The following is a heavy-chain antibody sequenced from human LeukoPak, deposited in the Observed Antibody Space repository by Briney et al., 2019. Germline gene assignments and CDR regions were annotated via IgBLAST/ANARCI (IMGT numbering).Heavy chain of an antibody. Sequence: GGSLRLSCAASRFTFSSYVMSWVRQAPGKGLEWVSAISGGGGSTYYADPVKGRFTISRDNSKNTLYLQMNSLRAEDTAIYYCAKDLIQQQLVYLDYWGQGTLVTVSS. CDR3: AKDLIQQQLVYLDY. J-gene: IGHJ4*02. V-gene: IGHV3-23*01. CDR1: RFTFSSYV. D-gene: IGHD6-13*01. CDR2: ISGGGGST.